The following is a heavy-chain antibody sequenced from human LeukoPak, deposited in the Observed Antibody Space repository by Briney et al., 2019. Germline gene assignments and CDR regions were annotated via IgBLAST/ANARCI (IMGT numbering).Heavy chain of an antibody. D-gene: IGHD3-3*01. CDR1: GYSISSGYY. V-gene: IGHV4-38-2*01. Sequence: SETLSLTCAVSGYSISSGYYWGWIRQPPGKGLEWIGSIYHSGSTYYNPSLKSRVTISVDTSKNQFSLKLSSVTAADTAVYYCARVPINYEFWSGIENWFDPWGQGTLVTVSS. J-gene: IGHJ5*02. CDR2: IYHSGST. CDR3: ARVPINYEFWSGIENWFDP.